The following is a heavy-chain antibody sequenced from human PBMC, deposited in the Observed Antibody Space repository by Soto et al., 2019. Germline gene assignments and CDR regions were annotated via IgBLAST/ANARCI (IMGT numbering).Heavy chain of an antibody. CDR3: ARDLTISSTDGPLDP. J-gene: IGHJ5*02. D-gene: IGHD1-1*01. V-gene: IGHV4-59*01. CDR1: GGSMGGYY. Sequence: SETLSLTCTVSGGSMGGYYWTWIRQPPGKGLEWIGNIHYTGSTNYNPSLKSRVTILLGTSTSQFSLKVSSVTAADTAVYYCARDLTISSTDGPLDPWGHGTLVTVSS. CDR2: IHYTGST.